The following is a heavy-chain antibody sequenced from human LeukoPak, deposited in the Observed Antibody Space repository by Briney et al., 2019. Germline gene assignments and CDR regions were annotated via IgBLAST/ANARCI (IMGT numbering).Heavy chain of an antibody. CDR1: GYTFTSYY. Sequence: ASVKVSCKASGYTFTSYYMHWVRQAPGQGLEWMGWMNPNSGNTGYAQKFQGRVTMTRNTSISTAYMELSSLRSEDTAVYYCARVFADIVVVVAAPRRYYYYGMDVWGQGTTVTVSS. J-gene: IGHJ6*02. CDR3: ARVFADIVVVVAAPRRYYYYGMDV. D-gene: IGHD2-15*01. V-gene: IGHV1-8*02. CDR2: MNPNSGNT.